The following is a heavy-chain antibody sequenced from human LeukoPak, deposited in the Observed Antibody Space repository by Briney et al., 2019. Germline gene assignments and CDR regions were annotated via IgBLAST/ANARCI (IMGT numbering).Heavy chain of an antibody. CDR2: ISGSGGST. V-gene: IGHV3-23*01. Sequence: GSLRLSCAASGFTFSSYSMNWVRQAPGKGLEWVSTISGSGGSTYYADSVKGRFTISRDNSKNTLYLQMNSLRAEDTAVYYCAKGTSSSGVYGMDVWGQGTTVTVS. CDR1: GFTFSSYS. D-gene: IGHD6-6*01. CDR3: AKGTSSSGVYGMDV. J-gene: IGHJ6*02.